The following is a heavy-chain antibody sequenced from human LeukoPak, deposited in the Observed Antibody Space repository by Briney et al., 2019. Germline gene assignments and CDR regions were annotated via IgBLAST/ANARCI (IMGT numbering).Heavy chain of an antibody. CDR1: GGSISSGSYY. D-gene: IGHD1-1*01. CDR3: AREKLAKTTGGFDP. V-gene: IGHV4-61*02. CDR2: IYTSRST. J-gene: IGHJ5*02. Sequence: SETQSLTCTVSGGSISSGSYYWSWIRQPAGKGLEWIGRIYTSRSTNYNPSLKSRVTISVDTSKNQFSLKLSSVTAADTAVYYCAREKLAKTTGGFDPWGQGTLVTVSS.